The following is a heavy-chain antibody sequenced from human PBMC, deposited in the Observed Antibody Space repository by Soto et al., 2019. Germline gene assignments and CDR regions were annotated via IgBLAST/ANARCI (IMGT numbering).Heavy chain of an antibody. J-gene: IGHJ4*02. D-gene: IGHD3-9*01. CDR3: ASDLTGYQYYFDY. V-gene: IGHV3-23*01. Sequence: GGSLRLSCAASGFTFSSYAMSWVRQAPGKGLEWVSAISGSGGSTYYADSVKGRFTISRDNSKNTLYLQMNSLRAEDTAVYYCASDLTGYQYYFDYWGQGTLVTVSS. CDR1: GFTFSSYA. CDR2: ISGSGGST.